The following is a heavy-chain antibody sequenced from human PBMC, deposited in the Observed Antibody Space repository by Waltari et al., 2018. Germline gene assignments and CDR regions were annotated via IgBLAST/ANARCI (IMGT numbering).Heavy chain of an antibody. Sequence: EVQLVESGGGLVQPGGSLRLSCAASGFRFSIYWMTWVRQAPGKGLEWVANIKEDGSEKYYVDSVKGRFTISRDNAKNSLYLQMNSLRAEDTAVYYCAREGGNLAYWGQGTLVTVSS. CDR2: IKEDGSEK. J-gene: IGHJ4*02. CDR3: AREGGNLAY. D-gene: IGHD2-15*01. CDR1: GFRFSIYW. V-gene: IGHV3-7*01.